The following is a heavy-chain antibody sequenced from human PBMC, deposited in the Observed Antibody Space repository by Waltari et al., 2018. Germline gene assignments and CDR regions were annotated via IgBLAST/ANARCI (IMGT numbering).Heavy chain of an antibody. CDR3: ARDRVVVVPAASYYYYGMDV. CDR1: GFTFGDYA. CDR2: IWYDGSNK. Sequence: VQLVESGGGLVQPGRSLRLSCTASGFTFGDYAMSWVRQAPGKGLEWVAVIWYDGSNKYYADSVKGRFTIARDNSKNTLYLQMNSLRAEDTAVYYCARDRVVVVPAASYYYYGMDVWGQGTTVTVSS. V-gene: IGHV3-33*01. J-gene: IGHJ6*02. D-gene: IGHD2-2*01.